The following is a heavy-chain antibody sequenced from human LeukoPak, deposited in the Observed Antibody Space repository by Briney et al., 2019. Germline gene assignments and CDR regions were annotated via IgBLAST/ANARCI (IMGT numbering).Heavy chain of an antibody. CDR2: MSHSGTT. V-gene: IGHV4-39*01. J-gene: IGHJ4*02. CDR3: ASNYYTSSFDN. D-gene: IGHD3-22*01. Sequence: SETLSLTSTVSGGSISTTTYYWGWIRQPPGKGLEWVGSMSHSGTTYYNPSLKSRITISVDTSKNQFSLTLSSVTAADTAVYYCASNYYTSSFDNWGQGALVTVSS. CDR1: GGSISTTTYY.